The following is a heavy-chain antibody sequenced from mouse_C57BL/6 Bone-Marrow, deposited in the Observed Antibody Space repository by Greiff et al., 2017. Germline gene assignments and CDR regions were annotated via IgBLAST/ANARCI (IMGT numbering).Heavy chain of an antibody. V-gene: IGHV5-15*01. J-gene: IGHJ2*01. CDR1: GFTFSDYG. CDR2: ISNLAYSI. CDR3: ARHGGRRGYFDY. Sequence: EVKLVESGGGLVQPGGSLKLSCAASGFTFSDYGMAWVRQAPRKGPEWVAFISNLAYSIYYADTVTGRFTIARENAKNPLYLEMSSLRSEDTAMYYCARHGGRRGYFDYWGQGTTLTVSS.